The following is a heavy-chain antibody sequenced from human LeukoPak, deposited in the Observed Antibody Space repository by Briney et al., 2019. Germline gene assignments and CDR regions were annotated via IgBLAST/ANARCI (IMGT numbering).Heavy chain of an antibody. CDR1: GFTFGDYA. CDR2: IRSTAYGGTT. D-gene: IGHD3-3*01. V-gene: IGHV3-49*04. J-gene: IGHJ6*02. Sequence: QAGGSLRLSCTASGFTFGDYAMSWVRQAPGKGLEWVGFIRSTAYGGTTEYAASVKGRFTISRDDSKSIAYLQMNSLKTEDTAVYYCTGGRYYDFWSGYYRDYYYGMDVWGQGTTVTVSS. CDR3: TGGRYYDFWSGYYRDYYYGMDV.